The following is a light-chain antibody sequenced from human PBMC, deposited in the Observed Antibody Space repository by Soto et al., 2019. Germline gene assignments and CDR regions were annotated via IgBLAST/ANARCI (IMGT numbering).Light chain of an antibody. V-gene: IGKV1-8*01. CDR3: QQYYTYPWT. CDR1: QGISSY. CDR2: ATS. J-gene: IGKJ1*01. Sequence: AIRMTQSPSSLSASAGDKVTITCRASQGISSYLAWFQQKPWRPPKLLMSATSTLQSDVPSRFSGSGSGTDFTLTIGCLQSEDFATYYCQQYYTYPWTFGQGTNVEIK.